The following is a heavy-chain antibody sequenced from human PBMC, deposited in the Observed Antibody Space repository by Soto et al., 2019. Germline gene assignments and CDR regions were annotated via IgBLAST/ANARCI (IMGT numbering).Heavy chain of an antibody. V-gene: IGHV4-30-4*01. CDR1: GASIYNGGYF. Sequence: QVQLQESGPGLVRPSQTLSLTCSVSGASIYNGGYFWSWIRQSPGKGLEWIGHIHNSGSLYNNPSLKGRVTISADTSMNKFSLALTSVNAADTAMYYCASGPTTEKVDSWGQGILVTVSS. CDR3: ASGPTTEKVDS. J-gene: IGHJ4*02. CDR2: IHNSGSL.